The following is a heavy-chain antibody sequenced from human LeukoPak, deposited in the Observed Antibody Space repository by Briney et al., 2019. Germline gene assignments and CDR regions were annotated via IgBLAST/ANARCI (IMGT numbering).Heavy chain of an antibody. V-gene: IGHV4-30-4*08. CDR3: ARVPPRYCSGGSCSYYFDY. CDR2: IYYSGTA. J-gene: IGHJ4*02. Sequence: SETLSLTCNVSGASVSSGSYYWSWIRQPPGKGLEWIGYIYYSGTAYYNPSLKSRVTISIDTSKNQFSLRLSSVTAADTAVYYCARVPPRYCSGGSCSYYFDYWGQGTLVTVSS. D-gene: IGHD2-15*01. CDR1: GASVSSGSYY.